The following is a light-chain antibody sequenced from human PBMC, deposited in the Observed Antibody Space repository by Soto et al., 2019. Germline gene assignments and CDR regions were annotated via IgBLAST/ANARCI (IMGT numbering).Light chain of an antibody. J-gene: IGKJ1*01. Sequence: DIQMTQSPSTLAGSVGYRVTITCRATQTISSWLAWYQQKXGKAPKLLIYKASTLKSGVPSRFRGSGSGTEFTLTISSLQPDDFETYYCQHYNSYSEAFGQGTKVDIK. V-gene: IGKV1-5*03. CDR2: KAS. CDR3: QHYNSYSEA. CDR1: QTISSW.